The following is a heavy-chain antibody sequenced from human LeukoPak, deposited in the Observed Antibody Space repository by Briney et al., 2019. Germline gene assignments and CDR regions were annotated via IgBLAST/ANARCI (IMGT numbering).Heavy chain of an antibody. CDR2: ISGDGGST. V-gene: IGHV3-43*02. J-gene: IGHJ5*02. D-gene: IGHD2-2*01. CDR3: AKDVARHCASTSCYPEP. Sequence: GGSLRLSCAASGFTFDDYAMNWVRQVPGKGLQWVSLISGDGGSTYYADSVKGRFTISRDNIKNSLYLQMNSLRNEDSALYYCAKDVARHCASTSCYPEPWGQGTLVTVSS. CDR1: GFTFDDYA.